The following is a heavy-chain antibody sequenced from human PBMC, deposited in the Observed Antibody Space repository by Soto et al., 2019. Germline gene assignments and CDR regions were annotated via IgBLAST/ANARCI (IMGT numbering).Heavy chain of an antibody. D-gene: IGHD1-1*01. Sequence: QVHLVESGGGVVQPGRPLRLSCAASGFTFSRYGMHWVRQAPGKGLEWVGVIVRDGGQKQYADSVRGRFTISRDNFKNTLYLEMNSVTVEDTAVYYCASDDAFEDNGLAYWGQGTLVTVSS. V-gene: IGHV3-33*01. CDR2: IVRDGGQK. J-gene: IGHJ4*02. CDR3: ASDDAFEDNGLAY. CDR1: GFTFSRYG.